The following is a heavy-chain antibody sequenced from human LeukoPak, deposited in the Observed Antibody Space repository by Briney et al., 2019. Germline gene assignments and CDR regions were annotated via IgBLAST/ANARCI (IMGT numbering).Heavy chain of an antibody. J-gene: IGHJ4*02. Sequence: GGSLRLSCAASGFTFDDYAMHWVRQAPGKGLEWVSLISWDGGTTYYADSVKGRFIISRDNSKNSLYLQINSLRAEDTALYYCAKDLARLAVAGTCFDYWGQGTLVTVSS. CDR1: GFTFDDYA. D-gene: IGHD6-19*01. V-gene: IGHV3-43D*03. CDR2: ISWDGGTT. CDR3: AKDLARLAVAGTCFDY.